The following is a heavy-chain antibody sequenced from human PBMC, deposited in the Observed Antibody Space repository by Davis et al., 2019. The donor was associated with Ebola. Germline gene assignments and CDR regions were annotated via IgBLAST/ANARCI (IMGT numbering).Heavy chain of an antibody. J-gene: IGHJ4*02. V-gene: IGHV3-7*03. CDR3: ARTYYDFWSGNFDY. CDR1: GFTFSSYW. D-gene: IGHD3-3*01. CDR2: IKQDGSEK. Sequence: GESLKISCAASGFTFSSYWMSWVRQAPGKGLEWVANIKQDGSEKYYVDSVKGRFTISRDNAKNSLYLQMNSLRAEDTAVYYCARTYYDFWSGNFDYWGQGILVTVSS.